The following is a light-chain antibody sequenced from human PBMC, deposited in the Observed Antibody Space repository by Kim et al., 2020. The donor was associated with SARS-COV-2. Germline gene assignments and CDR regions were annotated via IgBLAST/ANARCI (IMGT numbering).Light chain of an antibody. V-gene: IGLV3-19*01. CDR3: KSRDSSGNHLV. J-gene: IGLJ3*02. Sequence: ALGQTVRITCQGDSLRNNYASWYQQKPGQAPVLVIYGKNNRPSGIPDRFSGSSSGNTASLTITGAQAEDEADYYWKSRDSSGNHLVFGGGTQLTVL. CDR1: SLRNNY. CDR2: GKN.